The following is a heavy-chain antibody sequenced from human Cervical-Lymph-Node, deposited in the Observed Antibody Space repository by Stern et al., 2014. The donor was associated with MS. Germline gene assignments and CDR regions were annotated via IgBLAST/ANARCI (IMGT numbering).Heavy chain of an antibody. CDR1: GFNFSSYW. CDR3: ARGVGDY. J-gene: IGHJ4*02. V-gene: IGHV3-74*02. CDR2: INRDGSDT. D-gene: IGHD3-16*01. Sequence: VQLVESGGGLVQPGGSLRLSCAASGFNFSSYWMHWVRQFPEKGLFWVSQINRDGSDTSYADSVKGRFSISRDNIRNMLYLRMTSLRAEDTAVYYCARGVGDYWGQGARFTVCS.